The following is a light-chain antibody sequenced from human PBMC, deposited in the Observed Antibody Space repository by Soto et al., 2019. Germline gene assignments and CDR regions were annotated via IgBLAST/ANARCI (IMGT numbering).Light chain of an antibody. CDR3: GTWDSSLSAYV. Sequence: QSVLTQPPSVSAAPGQKVTISCSGSSSNIGNNYVSWYQQLPGTAPKLLIYENNKRPSGIPDRFSGSKSGTSATLGITGLQTGVEADYYCGTWDSSLSAYVFGTGTKVPVL. CDR2: ENN. CDR1: SSNIGNNY. J-gene: IGLJ1*01. V-gene: IGLV1-51*02.